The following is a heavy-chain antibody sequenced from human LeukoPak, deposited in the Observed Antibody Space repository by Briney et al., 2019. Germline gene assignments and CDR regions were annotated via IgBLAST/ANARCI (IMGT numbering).Heavy chain of an antibody. D-gene: IGHD5-18*01. CDR3: ARARYSYGDFFDY. CDR1: GGTFRSYA. Sequence: SVKVSCEASGGTFRSYAISWVRQAPGQGLEWMGGIIPIFGTANYAQKFQGRVTITADKSTSTAYMELSSLRSEDTAVYYCARARYSYGDFFDYWGQGTLVTVSS. CDR2: IIPIFGTA. V-gene: IGHV1-69*06. J-gene: IGHJ4*02.